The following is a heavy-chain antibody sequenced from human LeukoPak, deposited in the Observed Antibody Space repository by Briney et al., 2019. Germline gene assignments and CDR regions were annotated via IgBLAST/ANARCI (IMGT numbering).Heavy chain of an antibody. CDR3: PRDLLPAAGEYYFDY. CDR2: ISYDGSKK. J-gene: IGHJ4*02. CDR1: GFTFSTYA. D-gene: IGHD6-13*01. Sequence: PGGSLRLSCAASGFTFSTYAMRWVRQAPGKGLEWVAAISYDGSKKHYADSVKGRFTISRDNSKNTLYLQMNSLRAEDTAVYYCPRDLLPAAGEYYFDYWGQGTLVTVSS. V-gene: IGHV3-30*04.